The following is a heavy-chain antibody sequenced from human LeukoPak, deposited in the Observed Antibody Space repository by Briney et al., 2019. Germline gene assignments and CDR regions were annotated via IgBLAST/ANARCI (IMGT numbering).Heavy chain of an antibody. D-gene: IGHD6-19*01. CDR3: ARALDAVAGTSSAY. CDR2: IYPGDSDT. V-gene: IGHV5-51*01. J-gene: IGHJ4*02. CDR1: GYSFTSYW. Sequence: GESLKISCKGSGYSFTSYWIGWVRQMPGKGLEWMGIIYPGDSDTRYSPSFQGQVTMSADRSISTTYLQWSSLKASDTAMYYCARALDAVAGTSSAYWDQGTLVAVSS.